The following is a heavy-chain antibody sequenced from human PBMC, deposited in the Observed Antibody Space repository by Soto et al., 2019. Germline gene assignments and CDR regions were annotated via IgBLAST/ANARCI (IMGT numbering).Heavy chain of an antibody. Sequence: PSDTLSLTCAVFGGSFIGYYWTWIRQPPGTGLEWIGEINHGGSTNYNPSLKSRVTISVDTYKNLFSLKLTSVTAADTAVYYCARDKISGLFDYWGQGTLVTVSS. CDR3: ARDKISGLFDY. J-gene: IGHJ4*02. CDR1: GGSFIGYY. V-gene: IGHV4-34*01. CDR2: INHGGST.